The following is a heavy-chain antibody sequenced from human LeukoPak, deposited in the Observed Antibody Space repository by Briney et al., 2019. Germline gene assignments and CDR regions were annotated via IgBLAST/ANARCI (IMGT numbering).Heavy chain of an antibody. V-gene: IGHV4-31*03. CDR2: IFFTGRT. D-gene: IGHD3-10*01. CDR1: GGSVNSGAYY. J-gene: IGHJ4*02. Sequence: SQTLSLTCTVSGGSVNSGAYYWSWIRQCPGKGLEWIGQIFFTGRTDYIPSLQSRLSISIDTSKNQFSMELSSVTVADTATYYCARDRASGMDFWGQGTLVTVSS. CDR3: ARDRASGMDF.